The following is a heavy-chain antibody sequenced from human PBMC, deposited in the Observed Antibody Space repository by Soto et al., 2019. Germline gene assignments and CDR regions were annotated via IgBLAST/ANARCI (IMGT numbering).Heavy chain of an antibody. CDR3: AKGYYDFWSGYAPSTFYGMDV. J-gene: IGHJ6*02. Sequence: GGSLRLSCAASGFTFSSYAMSWVRQAPGKGLEWVSAISGSGGSTYYADSVKGRFTISRDNSKNTLYLQMNSLRAEDTAVYYCAKGYYDFWSGYAPSTFYGMDVWGQGTTVTVSS. D-gene: IGHD3-3*01. CDR2: ISGSGGST. CDR1: GFTFSSYA. V-gene: IGHV3-23*01.